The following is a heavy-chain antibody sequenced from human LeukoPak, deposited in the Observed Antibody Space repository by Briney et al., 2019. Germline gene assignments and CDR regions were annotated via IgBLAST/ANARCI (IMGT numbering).Heavy chain of an antibody. CDR2: IYHSGRT. CDR1: GYSISSGYY. CDR3: AREDSSGYYYFDY. J-gene: IGHJ4*02. V-gene: IGHV4-38-2*02. D-gene: IGHD3-22*01. Sequence: SETLSLTCTVSGYSISSGYYWGWIRQPPGKGLEWIGSIYHSGRTFYNPSLKSRVTISVDTSKNQFSLKLTSVTAADTAVYYCAREDSSGYYYFDYWGQGTLVTVSS.